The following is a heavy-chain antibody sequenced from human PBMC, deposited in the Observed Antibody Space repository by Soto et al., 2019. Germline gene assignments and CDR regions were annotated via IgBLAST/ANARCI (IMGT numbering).Heavy chain of an antibody. J-gene: IGHJ6*02. CDR3: ARIRGYWYGLDV. CDR2: ITGTGGNT. Sequence: GGSLRLSCAASGFPLSTYGMTWVRQAPGKGLEWVSAITGTGGNTYYVDSVKGRFTSSRDNSKNMLYLQVNSLRVEDTAVYYCARIRGYWYGLDVWGQGTTVTVSS. CDR1: GFPLSTYG. V-gene: IGHV3-23*01.